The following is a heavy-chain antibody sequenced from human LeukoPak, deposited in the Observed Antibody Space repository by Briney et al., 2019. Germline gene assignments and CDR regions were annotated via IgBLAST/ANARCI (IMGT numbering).Heavy chain of an antibody. CDR2: IIPILGIA. CDR3: ARDPSSWSQDYYYYGMDV. Sequence: ASVKVSFKASGGTFSSYAISWVRQAPGQGLEWMGRIIPILGIANNAQKIQGRVTITADKSTSTAYMELSSLRSEDTAVYYCARDPSSWSQDYYYYGMDVWGQGTTVTVSS. J-gene: IGHJ6*02. D-gene: IGHD6-13*01. CDR1: GGTFSSYA. V-gene: IGHV1-69*04.